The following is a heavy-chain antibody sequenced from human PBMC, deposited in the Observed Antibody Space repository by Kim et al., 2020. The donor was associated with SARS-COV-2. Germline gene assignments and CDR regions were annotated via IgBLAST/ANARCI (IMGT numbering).Heavy chain of an antibody. Sequence: ASVKVSCKASGYTFSSYGFTWVRQAPGQGLEWLGWISAYNGNTNYAQKFQGRLTMTTDTYTTTAYMELSSLRSDATAVYYCAREFGVSDSVEYMVGSSRNYYGLGGGGQGTTLPVS. J-gene: IGHJ6*02. D-gene: IGHD1-26*01. CDR3: AREFGVSDSVEYMVGSSRNYYGLGG. CDR1: GYTFSSYG. CDR2: ISAYNGNT. V-gene: IGHV1-18*01.